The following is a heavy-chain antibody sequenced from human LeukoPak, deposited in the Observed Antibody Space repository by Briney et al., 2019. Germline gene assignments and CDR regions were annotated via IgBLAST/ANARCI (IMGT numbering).Heavy chain of an antibody. Sequence: SETLSLTCTVSGGSISSYYWSWIRQPPGKGLEWIGYIYYSGSTNYNPSLKSRVTISVDTSKNQFSLKLSSVTAADTAVYYCARVSIYGSGCWFDPWGQGTLVTVSS. D-gene: IGHD6-19*01. CDR1: GGSISSYY. CDR3: ARVSIYGSGCWFDP. J-gene: IGHJ5*02. CDR2: IYYSGST. V-gene: IGHV4-59*01.